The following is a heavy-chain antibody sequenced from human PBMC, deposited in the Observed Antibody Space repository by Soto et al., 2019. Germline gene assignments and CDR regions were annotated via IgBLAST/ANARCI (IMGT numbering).Heavy chain of an antibody. D-gene: IGHD3-16*01. V-gene: IGHV3-11*01. CDR1: GFNLRDYY. Sequence: PGGSLRLSCAASGFNLRDYYMAWIRQAPGKXLXLXXXIXPXGXVXXXXDSVKGRFTISRDNAKNSLYLHMNSLRGEDTAVYYCTRDPRITDFWGQGTLVTVSS. CDR2: IXPXGXVX. CDR3: TRDPRITDF. J-gene: IGHJ4*02.